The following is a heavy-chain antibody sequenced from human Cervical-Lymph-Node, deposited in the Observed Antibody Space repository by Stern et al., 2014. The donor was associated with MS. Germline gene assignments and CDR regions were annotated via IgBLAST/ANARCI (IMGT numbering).Heavy chain of an antibody. J-gene: IGHJ4*02. Sequence: QLQLQESGPGLVKPSGTLSLTCAVSGGSISSDNWWSWVRQPPGKGLEWTGEVYHSGSANYNPSLQSRVTMSVDKSKNQFSLRLTSVTAADTAVYYCARDFEFQLLCDWGQGALVTVSS. CDR3: ARDFEFQLLCD. D-gene: IGHD2-2*01. CDR1: GGSISSDNW. CDR2: VYHSGSA. V-gene: IGHV4-4*02.